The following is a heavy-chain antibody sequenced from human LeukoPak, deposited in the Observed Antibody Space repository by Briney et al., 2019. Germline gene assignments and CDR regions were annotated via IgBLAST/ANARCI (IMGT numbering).Heavy chain of an antibody. J-gene: IGHJ4*02. V-gene: IGHV5-51*01. CDR1: GYSFTNHW. Sequence: GESLKISCKGFGYSFTNHWIGWVRQMPGKGLEWMGIIHPSDSDTRYSPSFQGQVTISADRSVSTAYLQWSSLKASDSAMYYCARGITAAAVTKFDYWGQGTLVIVSS. CDR3: ARGITAAAVTKFDY. D-gene: IGHD6-13*01. CDR2: IHPSDSDT.